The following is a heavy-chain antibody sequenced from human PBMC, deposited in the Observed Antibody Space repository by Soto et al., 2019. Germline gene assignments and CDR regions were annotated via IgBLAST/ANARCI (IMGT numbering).Heavy chain of an antibody. CDR3: ARDGYGSGSYYIDY. D-gene: IGHD3-10*01. J-gene: IGHJ4*02. V-gene: IGHV3-33*01. CDR1: GFTFSSYG. Sequence: QVQLVESGGGVVQPGRSLRLSCAASGFTFSSYGMHWVRQAPGKGLEWVAVIWYDGSNKYYADSVKGRFTISRDNSKNTLYLQMNSLRAEDTAVYYCARDGYGSGSYYIDYWGQGTLGTVSS. CDR2: IWYDGSNK.